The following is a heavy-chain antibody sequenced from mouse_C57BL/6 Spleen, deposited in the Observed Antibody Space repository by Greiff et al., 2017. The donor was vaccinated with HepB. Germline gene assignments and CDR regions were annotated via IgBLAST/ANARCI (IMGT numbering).Heavy chain of an antibody. D-gene: IGHD1-1*01. Sequence: VHVKQSGPVLVKPGASVKMSCKASGYTFTDYYMHWVKQSHGKSLEWIGVINPYNGGTSYNQKFKGKATLTVDKSSSTAYMELNSLTSEDSAVYYCARRPVVAGDYWGQGTTLTVSS. J-gene: IGHJ2*01. CDR1: GYTFTDYY. CDR2: INPYNGGT. CDR3: ARRPVVAGDY. V-gene: IGHV1-19*01.